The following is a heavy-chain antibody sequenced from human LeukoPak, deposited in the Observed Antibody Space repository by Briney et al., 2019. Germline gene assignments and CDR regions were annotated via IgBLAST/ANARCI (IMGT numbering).Heavy chain of an antibody. CDR3: ARDPRGFYGDYGWFDP. J-gene: IGHJ5*02. CDR2: IWYDGSNK. Sequence: GGSMRLSCAASGFTFSSYGMHWVRQAPGKGLEWVAVIWYDGSNKYYADSVKGLFTIPRDNSKNTLYLQMNSLRAEDTAVYYCARDPRGFYGDYGWFDPWGQGTLVTVSS. D-gene: IGHD4-17*01. V-gene: IGHV3-33*01. CDR1: GFTFSSYG.